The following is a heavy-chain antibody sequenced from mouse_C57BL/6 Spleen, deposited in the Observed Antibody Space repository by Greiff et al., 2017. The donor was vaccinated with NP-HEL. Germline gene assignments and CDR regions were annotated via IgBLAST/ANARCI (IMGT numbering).Heavy chain of an antibody. V-gene: IGHV5-17*01. D-gene: IGHD1-1*01. CDR3: ARSSITTVDAMDY. CDR2: ISSGSSTI. CDR1: GFTFSDYG. Sequence: EVQLVESGGGLVKPGGSLKLSCAASGFTFSDYGMHWVRQAPEKGLEWVAYISSGSSTIYYADTVKGRFTISRDNAKNTLFLQMTSLRSEDTAMYYCARSSITTVDAMDYWGQGTSVTVSS. J-gene: IGHJ4*01.